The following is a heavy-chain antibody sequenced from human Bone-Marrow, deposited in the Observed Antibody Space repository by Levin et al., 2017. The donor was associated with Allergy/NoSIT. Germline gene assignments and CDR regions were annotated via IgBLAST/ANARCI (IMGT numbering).Heavy chain of an antibody. D-gene: IGHD1-14*01. CDR2: IKQDGSEK. CDR1: GFTYSLYW. CDR3: ARVRPVNFFDY. J-gene: IGHJ4*02. Sequence: GESLKISCEASGFTYSLYWMAWVRQVPGRGLQWVASIKQDGSEKYYVGPVRGRSTISRDNANNSLYLQMSNLRFEDTAIYYCARVRPVNFFDYWGQGILVTVS. V-gene: IGHV3-7*01.